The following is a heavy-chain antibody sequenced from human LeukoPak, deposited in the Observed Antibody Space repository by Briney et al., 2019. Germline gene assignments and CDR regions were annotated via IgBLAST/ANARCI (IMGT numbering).Heavy chain of an antibody. CDR1: GGTYSSYA. V-gene: IGHV1-69*05. CDR2: IIPIFGTA. Sequence: ASVKVSCKASGGTYSSYAISWVRQAPGQGLEWLGGIIPIFGTANYAQKFQGRVTITTDESTSTAYMELSSLRSEDTAVYYCARGGYCSSTSCYTTGWFDPWGQGTLVTVSS. J-gene: IGHJ5*02. CDR3: ARGGYCSSTSCYTTGWFDP. D-gene: IGHD2-2*02.